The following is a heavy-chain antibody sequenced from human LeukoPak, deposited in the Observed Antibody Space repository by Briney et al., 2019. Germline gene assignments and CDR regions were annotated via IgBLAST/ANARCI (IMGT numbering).Heavy chain of an antibody. D-gene: IGHD5-12*01. V-gene: IGHV4-34*01. J-gene: IGHJ4*02. Sequence: SETLSLTCAVYGGSFSGYYWSWIRQPPGKGLEWIGEINHSGSTNYNPSLKSRVTISVDTSKNQFSLKLSSVTAADTAVYYCARVNGYAHYWGQGTLVTVSS. CDR2: INHSGST. CDR3: ARVNGYAHY. CDR1: GGSFSGYY.